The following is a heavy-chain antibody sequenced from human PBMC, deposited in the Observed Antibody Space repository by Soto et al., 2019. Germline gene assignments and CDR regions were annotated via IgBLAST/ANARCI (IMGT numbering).Heavy chain of an antibody. D-gene: IGHD2-15*01. V-gene: IGHV3-30*18. CDR3: AKDRNIVVVVAATSAFDI. CDR2: ISYDGSNK. CDR1: GFTFSSYG. J-gene: IGHJ3*02. Sequence: GGSLRLSCAASGFTFSSYGMHWVRQAPGKGLEWVAVISYDGSNKYYADSVKGRFTISRDNSKNTLYLQMNSLRAEDTAVYYCAKDRNIVVVVAATSAFDIWGQGTMVTVSS.